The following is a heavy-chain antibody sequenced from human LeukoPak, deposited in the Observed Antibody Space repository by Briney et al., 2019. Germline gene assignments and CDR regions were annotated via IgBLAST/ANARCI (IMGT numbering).Heavy chain of an antibody. CDR1: GFTFSSYA. Sequence: SGGSLRLSCAASGFTFSSYAMSWVRQAPGKGLEWVSAISGSGGGTYYADSVKGRFTISRDNSKTTLYLQMNSLRAEDTAVYYCAKDRGSGWYEFDYWGQGTLVTVSS. CDR3: AKDRGSGWYEFDY. J-gene: IGHJ4*02. D-gene: IGHD6-19*01. CDR2: ISGSGGGT. V-gene: IGHV3-23*01.